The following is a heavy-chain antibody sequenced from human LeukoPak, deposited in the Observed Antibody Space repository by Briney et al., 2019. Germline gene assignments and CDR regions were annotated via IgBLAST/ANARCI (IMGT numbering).Heavy chain of an antibody. CDR2: IIPIFGTA. V-gene: IGHV1-69*05. Sequence: SVKVSCKASGGTFSSYAISWVRQAPGQGLEWVGGIIPIFGTANYAQKFQGRVTITTGESTSTAYMELSSLRSEDTAVYYCASSELGYCSSTSCPYYYYYMDVWGKGTTVTVSS. J-gene: IGHJ6*03. D-gene: IGHD2-2*01. CDR3: ASSELGYCSSTSCPYYYYYMDV. CDR1: GGTFSSYA.